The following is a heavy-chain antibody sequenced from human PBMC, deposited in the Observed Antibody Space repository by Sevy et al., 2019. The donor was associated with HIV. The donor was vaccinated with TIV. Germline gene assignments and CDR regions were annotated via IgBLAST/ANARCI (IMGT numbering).Heavy chain of an antibody. V-gene: IGHV4-34*01. CDR2: INHSGST. CDR3: LRGTIAVALSFDY. CDR1: GGSFTAYY. J-gene: IGHJ4*02. Sequence: SETLSLTCAVYGGSFTAYYWTWIRQPPGKGLEWIGEINHSGSTNYNPSLKSRVTFSIDTSKNQFSLKLSSVTAADTAVYYCLRGTIAVALSFDYWGQGTLVTVSS. D-gene: IGHD6-19*01.